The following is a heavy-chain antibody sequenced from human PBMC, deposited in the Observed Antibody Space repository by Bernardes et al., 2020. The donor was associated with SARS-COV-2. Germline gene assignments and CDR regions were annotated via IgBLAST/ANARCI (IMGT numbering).Heavy chain of an antibody. CDR2: INWNGGST. CDR1: GFTFDDYG. Sequence: GGSLRLSCAASGFTFDDYGMSWVRQAPGKGLEWVSGINWNGGSTGYADSVKGRFTISRDNAKNSLYLQMNSLRAEDTALYHCARARDDYSNYAFSGWFDPWGQGTLVTVSS. V-gene: IGHV3-20*01. CDR3: ARARDDYSNYAFSGWFDP. D-gene: IGHD4-4*01. J-gene: IGHJ5*02.